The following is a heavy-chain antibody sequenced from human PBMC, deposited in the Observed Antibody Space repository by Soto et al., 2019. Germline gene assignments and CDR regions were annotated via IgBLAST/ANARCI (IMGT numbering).Heavy chain of an antibody. D-gene: IGHD3-22*01. J-gene: IGHJ4*02. Sequence: VGSLRLSCAASGFTFSSYSMNWVRQAPGKGLEWVSYISSSSSTIYYADSVKGRFTISRDNAKNSLYLQMISLRAEDTAVYYCARGLYYYDSRGYYIWGQGTLVTVSS. CDR2: ISSSSSTI. CDR3: ARGLYYYDSRGYYI. V-gene: IGHV3-48*01. CDR1: GFTFSSYS.